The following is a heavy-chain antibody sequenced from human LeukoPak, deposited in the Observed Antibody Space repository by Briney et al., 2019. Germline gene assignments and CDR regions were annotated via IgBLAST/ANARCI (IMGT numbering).Heavy chain of an antibody. D-gene: IGHD6-13*01. Sequence: SETLSLTCTGSGGSISSSSYYWGWIRQPPGKGLEWIGGIYYSESTYYNPSLKSRVTMSVDTSKNQFSLKLSSVTAADTAVYYCAIGSSSWTKRGAFDIWGQGTMVTVSS. J-gene: IGHJ3*02. CDR2: IYYSEST. V-gene: IGHV4-39*07. CDR1: GGSISSSSYY. CDR3: AIGSSSWTKRGAFDI.